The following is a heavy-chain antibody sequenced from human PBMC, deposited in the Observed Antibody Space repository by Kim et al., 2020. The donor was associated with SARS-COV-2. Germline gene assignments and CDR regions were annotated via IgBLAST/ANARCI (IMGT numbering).Heavy chain of an antibody. CDR1: GGSISSYY. J-gene: IGHJ4*02. CDR2: IYYSGST. CDR3: ARRSDFWSGYYYFDY. D-gene: IGHD3-3*01. Sequence: SETLSLTCTVSGGSISSYYWSWIRQPPGKGLEWIGYIYYSGSTNYNPSLKSRVTISVDTSKNQFSLKLSSVTAADTAVYYCARRSDFWSGYYYFDYWGQGTLVTVSS. V-gene: IGHV4-59*08.